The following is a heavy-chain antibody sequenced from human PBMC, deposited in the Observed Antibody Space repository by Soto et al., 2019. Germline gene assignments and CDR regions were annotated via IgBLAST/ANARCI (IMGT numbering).Heavy chain of an antibody. CDR3: AQVPSGPAAGDY. CDR1: GFTFSSYA. CDR2: ISGSGGST. Sequence: GGSLRLSCAASGFTFSSYAMSWVRQAPGKGLEWVSAISGSGGSTYYADSVKGRFTISRDNSKKTLYLQMNSLRAEDTAVYYCAQVPSGPAAGDYWGQGTLVPVSS. D-gene: IGHD6-13*01. V-gene: IGHV3-23*01. J-gene: IGHJ4*02.